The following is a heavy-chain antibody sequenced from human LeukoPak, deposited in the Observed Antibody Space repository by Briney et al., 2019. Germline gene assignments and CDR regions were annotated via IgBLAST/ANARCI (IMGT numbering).Heavy chain of an antibody. J-gene: IGHJ4*02. D-gene: IGHD3-22*01. CDR1: GHTFTSYG. Sequence: ASVKVSCKASGHTFTSYGISWVRQAPGQGLEWMGYIITYNGNTNYAQKLQGRVTMTTDTSTSTAYMELRSLRSDDTAVYYCARGRYDSSGYPPGFQDYWGQGTLVTVSS. CDR2: IITYNGNT. CDR3: ARGRYDSSGYPPGFQDY. V-gene: IGHV1-18*01.